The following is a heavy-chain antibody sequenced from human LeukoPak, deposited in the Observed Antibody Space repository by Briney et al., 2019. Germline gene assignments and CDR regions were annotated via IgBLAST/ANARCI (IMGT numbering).Heavy chain of an antibody. Sequence: SETLSLTCTVSGYSISTGYYWGWVRQTPGKGLEWLGTVFHTGATYYNPSLRSRVTISVDTAKNQFSLKLSSVTAADTAVYYCARTYSSGWYGIDYWGQGTLVTVSS. D-gene: IGHD6-19*01. CDR1: GYSISTGYY. V-gene: IGHV4-38-2*02. CDR2: VFHTGAT. J-gene: IGHJ4*02. CDR3: ARTYSSGWYGIDY.